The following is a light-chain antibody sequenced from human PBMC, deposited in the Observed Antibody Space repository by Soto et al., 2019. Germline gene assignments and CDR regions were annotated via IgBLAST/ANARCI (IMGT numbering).Light chain of an antibody. Sequence: EIVWTQSPGTLSLSPGERATLSCRASQSVDSSYLAWYHQRPGQAPRLLIYGASSRATGIPDRFSGSGSGTDFTLTISRLEPEDFAVYYCQQYGSSQFTFGPGTKVDIK. J-gene: IGKJ3*01. V-gene: IGKV3-20*01. CDR3: QQYGSSQFT. CDR1: QSVDSSY. CDR2: GAS.